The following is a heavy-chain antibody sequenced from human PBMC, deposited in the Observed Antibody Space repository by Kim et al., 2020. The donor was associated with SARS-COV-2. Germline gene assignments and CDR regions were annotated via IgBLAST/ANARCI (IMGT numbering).Heavy chain of an antibody. D-gene: IGHD2-2*01. J-gene: IGHJ4*02. Sequence: GGSLRLSCAASGFTFSSYAMSWVRQAPGKGLEWVSAISGSGGSTYYADSVKGRFTISRDNSKNTLYLQMNSLRAEDTAVYYCAKSRSIVVVPAASSYWGQGTLVTVSS. V-gene: IGHV3-23*01. CDR3: AKSRSIVVVPAASSY. CDR2: ISGSGGST. CDR1: GFTFSSYA.